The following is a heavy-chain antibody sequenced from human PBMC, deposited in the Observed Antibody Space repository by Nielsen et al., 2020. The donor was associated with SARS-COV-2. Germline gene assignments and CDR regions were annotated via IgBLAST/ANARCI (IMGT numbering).Heavy chain of an antibody. Sequence: EPLSLTCGVYGGSFSDYYWNWIRQSPGKGLEWIGQIGHSGNTNYNPSLKSRVTMSVDTSKRQFSLKLNSVTAADAADYYCAGGVPPTGMLFDFWGLGTRVIVSS. CDR1: GGSFSDYY. D-gene: IGHD1-1*01. V-gene: IGHV4-34*01. CDR3: AGGVPPTGMLFDF. J-gene: IGHJ4*02. CDR2: IGHSGNT.